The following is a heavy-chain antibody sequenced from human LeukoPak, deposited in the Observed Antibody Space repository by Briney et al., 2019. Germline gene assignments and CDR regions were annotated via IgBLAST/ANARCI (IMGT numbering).Heavy chain of an antibody. D-gene: IGHD5-24*01. CDR3: ANGDNVRY. CDR2: ISYDGSNK. J-gene: IGHJ4*02. CDR1: GFTFSSYD. Sequence: GGSLRLSCAASGFTFSSYDMHWVRQAPGKGLEWVTVISYDGSNKYYADSVKGRFTISRGNSKNTLYLQMNSLRAEDTAVYYCANGDNVRYWGQGTLVTVSS. V-gene: IGHV3-30*18.